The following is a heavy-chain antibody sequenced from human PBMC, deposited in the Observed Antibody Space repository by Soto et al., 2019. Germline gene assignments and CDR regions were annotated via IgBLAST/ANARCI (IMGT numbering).Heavy chain of an antibody. CDR1: GFTFSSYD. CDR2: ISYDESNK. D-gene: IGHD6-19*01. Sequence: QVQLVESGGGVVQPGRSLRLSCSASGFTFSSYDMHWVRQAPGKGLEWVALISYDESNKYYADSVKGRFTISRDSSKNTLYLQMNSPRAEDTAVYYCAEDRGDLSGWAFDYWGQGTLVTVSS. J-gene: IGHJ4*02. CDR3: AEDRGDLSGWAFDY. V-gene: IGHV3-30*18.